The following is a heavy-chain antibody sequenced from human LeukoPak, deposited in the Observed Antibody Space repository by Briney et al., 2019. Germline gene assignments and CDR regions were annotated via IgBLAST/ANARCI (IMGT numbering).Heavy chain of an antibody. V-gene: IGHV3-53*04. CDR3: ARDVGADWFDP. D-gene: IGHD4/OR15-4a*01. CDR1: GFSVDTKY. Sequence: GGSLRLSCAVSGFSVDTKYMSWVRQAPGKGLEWVSILYSDNRTDYADSVKGRFTISRHISRNTVYLRMNSLRTEDTATYYCARDVGADWFDPWGQGTLVTVSS. CDR2: LYSDNRT. J-gene: IGHJ5*02.